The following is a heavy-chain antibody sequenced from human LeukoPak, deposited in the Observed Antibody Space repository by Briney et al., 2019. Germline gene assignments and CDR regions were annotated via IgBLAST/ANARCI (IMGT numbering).Heavy chain of an antibody. J-gene: IGHJ6*02. CDR1: GFTFSSYG. CDR3: ATVAPYYYYGMDV. V-gene: IGHV3-30*03. CDR2: ISYDGSNK. Sequence: GGSLRLSCAASGFTFSSYGMHWVRQAPGKGLEWVAVISYDGSNKYYADSVKGRFTISRDNSKNTLYLQMNSLRSEDTAVYYCATVAPYYYYGMDVWGQGTTVTVSS.